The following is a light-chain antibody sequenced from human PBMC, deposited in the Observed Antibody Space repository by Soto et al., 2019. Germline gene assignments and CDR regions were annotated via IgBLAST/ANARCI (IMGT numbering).Light chain of an antibody. CDR3: QSYDSSLSRRWV. J-gene: IGLJ3*02. Sequence: QSVLTQPPSVSGAPGQRVTISCTGNSSNLGAGYDVHWYQQLPGAAPKLVIFGNRNRPSGVPERFSVSKSGASASLAITGLQAEDEADYYCQSYDSSLSRRWVFGGGTKLTVL. CDR2: GNR. CDR1: SSNLGAGYD. V-gene: IGLV1-40*01.